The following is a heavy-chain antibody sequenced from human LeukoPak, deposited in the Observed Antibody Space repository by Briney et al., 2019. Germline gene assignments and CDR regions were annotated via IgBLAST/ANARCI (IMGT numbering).Heavy chain of an antibody. CDR2: INPSGGST. CDR1: GYIFTTYS. V-gene: IGHV1-46*01. Sequence: ASVKVSCKTSGYIFTTYSMQWVRQAPGQGLDWMGIINPSGGSTTYAQKFQGRVTMTRDTSTSTVYMELSSLRSEDTAVYYCARDRPVGYYVDYWGQGTLVTVSS. CDR3: ARDRPVGYYVDY. D-gene: IGHD1-26*01. J-gene: IGHJ4*02.